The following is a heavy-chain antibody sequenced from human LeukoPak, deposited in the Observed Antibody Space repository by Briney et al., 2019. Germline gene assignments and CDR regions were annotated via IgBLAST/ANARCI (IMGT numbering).Heavy chain of an antibody. CDR1: GYSFTTYW. D-gene: IGHD6-19*01. Sequence: GESLKISCKGSGYSFTTYWIGWVRQMPGKGLEWMGIIYPGDSDTRYSPSFQGQVTISADKSISTACLQWSSLRASDTAMYYCASSLVVAGSSVSGFDYWGQGTLVTVSS. V-gene: IGHV5-51*01. CDR3: ASSLVVAGSSVSGFDY. CDR2: IYPGDSDT. J-gene: IGHJ4*02.